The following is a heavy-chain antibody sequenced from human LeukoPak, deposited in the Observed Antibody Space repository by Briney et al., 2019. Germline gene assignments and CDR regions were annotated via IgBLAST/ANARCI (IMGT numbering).Heavy chain of an antibody. CDR2: ISSSGSTI. V-gene: IGHV3-11*04. J-gene: IGHJ4*02. CDR1: GFTFSDYY. Sequence: PGGSLRLSCAASGFTFSDYYMSWIRQAPGKGLEWVSYISSSGSTIYYADSVKGRFTISRDNAKNSLYLQMNSLRAEDTAVYYCARDMVDIVVVPASPIDYWGQGTLVTVSS. CDR3: ARDMVDIVVVPASPIDY. D-gene: IGHD2-2*03.